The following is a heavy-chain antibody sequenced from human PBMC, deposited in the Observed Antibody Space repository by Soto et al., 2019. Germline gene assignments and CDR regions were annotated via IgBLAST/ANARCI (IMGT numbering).Heavy chain of an antibody. Sequence: QVQLQESGPGLVKPSQTLSLTCTVSGGSISSGGYYWSWIRQHPGKGLEWIGYIYYSGSTYYNPSIKSRVTISVDTSKNQFSLKLSSVTAADTAVYYCARMGYCSSTSCYKGPWFDPWGQGTLVTVSS. CDR1: GGSISSGGYY. CDR3: ARMGYCSSTSCYKGPWFDP. J-gene: IGHJ5*02. CDR2: IYYSGST. V-gene: IGHV4-31*03. D-gene: IGHD2-2*02.